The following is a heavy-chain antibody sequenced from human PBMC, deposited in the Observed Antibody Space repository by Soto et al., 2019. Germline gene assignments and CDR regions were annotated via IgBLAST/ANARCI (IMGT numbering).Heavy chain of an antibody. CDR2: ISYDGSNK. V-gene: IGHV3-30*18. Sequence: QVQLVESGGGVVQPGRSLRLSCAASGFTFSSYGMHWVRRAPGKGLEWVAVISYDGSNKYYADSVKGRFTIARDNSKNTLYLQMSSLRAEDTAVYYCVKDGSSGWPYYYGLDVWGQGTSVTVSS. J-gene: IGHJ6*02. D-gene: IGHD6-19*01. CDR3: VKDGSSGWPYYYGLDV. CDR1: GFTFSSYG.